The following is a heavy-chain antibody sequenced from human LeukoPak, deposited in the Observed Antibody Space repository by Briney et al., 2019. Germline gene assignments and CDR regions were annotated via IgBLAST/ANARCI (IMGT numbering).Heavy chain of an antibody. J-gene: IGHJ4*02. CDR1: GFTVSSNY. D-gene: IGHD6-19*01. CDR2: IYSGGST. Sequence: GGSLRLSCAASGFTVSSNYMSWVRQAPGKGLEWVSVIYSGGSTYYADSVKGRFTISRDNSKNTLYLQMNSLRAEDTAVYYCARARQGSGWYGRHFDYWGQGTLVTVSS. V-gene: IGHV3-66*01. CDR3: ARARQGSGWYGRHFDY.